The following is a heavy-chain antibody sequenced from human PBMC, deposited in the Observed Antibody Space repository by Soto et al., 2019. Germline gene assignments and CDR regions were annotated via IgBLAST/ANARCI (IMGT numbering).Heavy chain of an antibody. CDR1: GYTFTSYG. CDR3: ARVQDFWSGYYYYFGY. J-gene: IGHJ4*02. CDR2: ISAYNGNT. D-gene: IGHD3-3*01. V-gene: IGHV1-18*04. Sequence: ASVKVSCKASGYTFTSYGISWVRQAPGQGLEWMGWISAYNGNTNYAQKLQDRVTMTTDTSTSTAYMVLRGLRSDDTAVYYCARVQDFWSGYYYYFGYWGQGTLVTVSS.